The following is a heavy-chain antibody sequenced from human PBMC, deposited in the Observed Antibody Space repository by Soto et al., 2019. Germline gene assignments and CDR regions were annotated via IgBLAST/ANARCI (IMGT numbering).Heavy chain of an antibody. J-gene: IGHJ6*02. CDR2: IYYSGST. Sequence: SETLSLTCTVSGGSISSGGYYWCWSRQHPGKGLEWIGYIYYSGSTYYNPSLKSRVTISVDTSKNQFSLKLRSVTAADTAVYYCARDRDTAGYYAMDVWGQGTTVTVSS. D-gene: IGHD5-18*01. V-gene: IGHV4-31*03. CDR1: GGSISSGGYY. CDR3: ARDRDTAGYYAMDV.